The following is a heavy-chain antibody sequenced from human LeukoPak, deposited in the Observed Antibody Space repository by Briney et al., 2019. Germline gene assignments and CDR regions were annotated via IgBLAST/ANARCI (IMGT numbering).Heavy chain of an antibody. D-gene: IGHD1-14*01. J-gene: IGHJ1*01. Sequence: GGSLRLSCAASGFTFSAYAMSWVRQVPGGGLEWVSTISSRGDSTYVADSVKGRFTISRDDSKNSLYLQVNSVRVEDTAVYDCVKGPRPDITVAHTIEKWGQGTLVTVSS. CDR1: GFTFSAYA. V-gene: IGHV3-23*01. CDR2: ISSRGDST. CDR3: VKGPRPDITVAHTIEK.